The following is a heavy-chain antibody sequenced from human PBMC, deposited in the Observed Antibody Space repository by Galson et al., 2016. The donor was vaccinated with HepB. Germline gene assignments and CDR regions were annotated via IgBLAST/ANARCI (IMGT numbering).Heavy chain of an antibody. CDR3: AKGPEQWLVRIYGMGV. Sequence: SLRLSCAASGFIFSSYSMHWVRQAPGRGLEWVSGISGGGGSTNSADSVKGRFTISRDNYKNTLYLQMNSLRAEDTAVYYCAKGPEQWLVRIYGMGVWGKGTTVTVSS. CDR1: GFIFSSYS. V-gene: IGHV3-23*01. CDR2: ISGGGGST. J-gene: IGHJ6*04. D-gene: IGHD6-19*01.